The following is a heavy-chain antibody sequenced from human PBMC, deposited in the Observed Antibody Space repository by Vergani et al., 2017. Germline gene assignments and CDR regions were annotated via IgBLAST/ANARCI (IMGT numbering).Heavy chain of an antibody. CDR3: ARDFLTRVTTLDYYYMGV. V-gene: IGHV3-33*01. D-gene: IGHD1-1*01. J-gene: IGHJ6*03. Sequence: QVQLVESGGGMVQPGRSLRLSCAASGFTFSSFGMHWVRQAPGTGLEWVAVIWYDGSNKYYVDSVKGRFTISRDNSKNTLYLQMNSLRAEDTAVYYCARDFLTRVTTLDYYYMGVWGKGTTVTVSS. CDR2: IWYDGSNK. CDR1: GFTFSSFG.